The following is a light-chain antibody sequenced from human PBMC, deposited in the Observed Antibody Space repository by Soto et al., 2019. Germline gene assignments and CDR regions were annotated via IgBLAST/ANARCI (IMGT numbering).Light chain of an antibody. J-gene: IGLJ1*01. CDR1: SSDVGSYNY. CDR2: DVS. Sequence: QSALTQPASVSRSPGQSITISCTGTSSDVGSYNYVSWYQQHPGKAPKLMIYDVSNRPSGVSNRFSGSKSGNTASLTISGLQAEDEADYYCSSYTSSSINYVFGTGTKVTVL. CDR3: SSYTSSSINYV. V-gene: IGLV2-14*01.